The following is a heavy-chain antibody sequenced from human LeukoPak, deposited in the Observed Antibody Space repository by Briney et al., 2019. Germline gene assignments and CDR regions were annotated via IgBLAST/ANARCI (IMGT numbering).Heavy chain of an antibody. V-gene: IGHV4-34*01. CDR2: INHGGST. CDR3: ARGGSSCTNGVCYTVEGVFYPRYFDY. Sequence: SETLSLTCAVYGGSFSGYYWSWIRQPPGKGLEWIGEINHGGSTIYNPSLKSRVTISVDTSKNQFSLNLNSVTAADTAVYYCARGGSSCTNGVCYTVEGVFYPRYFDYWGQGTLVTVSS. D-gene: IGHD2-8*01. CDR1: GGSFSGYY. J-gene: IGHJ4*02.